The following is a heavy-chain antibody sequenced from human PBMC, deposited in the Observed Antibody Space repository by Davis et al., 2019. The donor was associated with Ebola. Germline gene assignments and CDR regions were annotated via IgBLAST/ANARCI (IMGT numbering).Heavy chain of an antibody. V-gene: IGHV3-15*01. Sequence: GESLKISCAASGFTFSNAWMSWVRQAPGKGLEWVGRIKSKTDGGTTDYAAPVKGRFTISRDDSKNTLYLQMNSLKTEDTAVYYCARARGSGYYVGSSWFDPWGQGTLVTVSS. D-gene: IGHD3-22*01. CDR3: ARARGSGYYVGSSWFDP. CDR2: IKSKTDGGTT. CDR1: GFTFSNAW. J-gene: IGHJ5*02.